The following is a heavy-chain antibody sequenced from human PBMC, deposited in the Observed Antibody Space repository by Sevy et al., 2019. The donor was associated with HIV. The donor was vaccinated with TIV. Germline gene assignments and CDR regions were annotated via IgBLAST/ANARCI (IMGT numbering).Heavy chain of an antibody. Sequence: SETLCLTCAVSGYSISSGYYWGWIRQPPGKGLEWIGSIYHGGSTYYNPSLKSRVTISVDTSKNQFSLKLSSVTASDTAVYYCARARYYDSSAYYYFDYWGQGTLVTVSS. D-gene: IGHD3-22*01. CDR3: ARARYYDSSAYYYFDY. CDR1: GYSISSGYY. J-gene: IGHJ4*02. CDR2: IYHGGST. V-gene: IGHV4-38-2*01.